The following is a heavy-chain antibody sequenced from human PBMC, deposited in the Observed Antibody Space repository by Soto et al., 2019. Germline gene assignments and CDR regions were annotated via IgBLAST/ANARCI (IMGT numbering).Heavy chain of an antibody. J-gene: IGHJ5*02. CDR3: ASIPPPLYSSSSYNWFDP. Sequence: SQTLSLTCAISGDSVSSNSAAWNWIRQSPSRGLEWLGRTYYRSKWYNDYAVSVKSRITINPDTSKNQFSLQLNSVTPEDTAVFYFASIPPPLYSSSSYNWFDPWGQGTLVTVSS. CDR1: GDSVSSNSAA. V-gene: IGHV6-1*01. CDR2: TYYRSKWYN. D-gene: IGHD6-6*01.